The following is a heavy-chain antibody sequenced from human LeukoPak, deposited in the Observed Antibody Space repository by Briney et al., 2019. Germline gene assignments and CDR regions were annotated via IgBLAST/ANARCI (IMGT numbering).Heavy chain of an antibody. Sequence: GGSLRLSCAASGFTFSSYAMHWVRQAPGKGLEWVAVISYDGRNKYYADSVKGRFTISRDNSKNTLYLQMNSLRAEDTAVYYCARDLSSEHDYWGQGTLVTVSS. D-gene: IGHD6-25*01. CDR1: GFTFSSYA. J-gene: IGHJ4*02. CDR2: ISYDGRNK. V-gene: IGHV3-30*04. CDR3: ARDLSSEHDY.